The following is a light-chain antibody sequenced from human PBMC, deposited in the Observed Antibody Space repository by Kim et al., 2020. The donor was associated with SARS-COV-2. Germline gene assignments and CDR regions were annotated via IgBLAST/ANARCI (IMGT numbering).Light chain of an antibody. CDR3: QSYDNSLSGYV. Sequence: RVTISCTGSSSNVGAGYDVHWYQQFPGRAPKLRIYGNHNRPSGVPDRFSASMSDTSASLAITGLQAEDEAEYYCQSYDNSLSGYVFGPGTKVTVL. J-gene: IGLJ1*01. CDR1: SSNVGAGYD. V-gene: IGLV1-40*01. CDR2: GNH.